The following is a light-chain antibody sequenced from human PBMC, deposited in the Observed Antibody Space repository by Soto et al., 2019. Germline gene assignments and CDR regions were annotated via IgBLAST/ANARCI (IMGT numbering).Light chain of an antibody. Sequence: QSVLTQPAPVSRSPGQSITISCTGTSRDVGGYKYVSWYQQHPGKAPKVMIYEVNNRPSGVSTRFSGSKSGNTASLTISGLQADDEGDYYCSSYRSSGSSVCGTGTKGTVL. J-gene: IGLJ1*01. CDR1: SRDVGGYKY. V-gene: IGLV2-14*01. CDR3: SSYRSSGSSV. CDR2: EVN.